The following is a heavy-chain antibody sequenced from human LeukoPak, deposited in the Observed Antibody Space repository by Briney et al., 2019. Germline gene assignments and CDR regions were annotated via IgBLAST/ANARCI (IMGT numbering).Heavy chain of an antibody. CDR2: IYYSGST. J-gene: IGHJ4*02. CDR3: ARDGGFFDY. Sequence: SETLSLTCIVSGGSISSSSYYWGWIRQPPGKGLEWIGSIYYSGSTYYNPSLKSRVTISVDTSKNQFSLKLSSVTAADTAVYYCARDGGFFDYWGQGTLVTVSS. CDR1: GGSISSSSYY. D-gene: IGHD3-16*01. V-gene: IGHV4-39*02.